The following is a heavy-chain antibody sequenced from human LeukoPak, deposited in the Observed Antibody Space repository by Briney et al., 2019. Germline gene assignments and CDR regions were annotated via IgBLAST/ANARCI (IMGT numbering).Heavy chain of an antibody. CDR2: IIPVFDTA. V-gene: IGHV1-69*13. CDR3: ARVGYCSGGSCPRRNYYYYYMDV. D-gene: IGHD2-15*01. CDR1: GGTLTYHS. Sequence: ASVKASCKASGGTLTYHSVSWVRQAPGQGLEWMGGIIPVFDTANYAQKFQGRVTITADESTSTAYMELSSLRSEDTAVYYCARVGYCSGGSCPRRNYYYYYMDVWGKGTTVTISS. J-gene: IGHJ6*03.